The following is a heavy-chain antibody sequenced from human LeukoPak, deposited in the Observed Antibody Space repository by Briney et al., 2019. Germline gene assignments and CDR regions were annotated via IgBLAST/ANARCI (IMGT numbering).Heavy chain of an antibody. Sequence: ASVKVSCKASGYTFTGYYMHWVRQAPGQGLEWMGGIIPIFGTANYAQKFQGRVTITADKSTSTAYMELSSLRSEDTAVYYCARDLNTETYYYDSSGYYDYWGQGTLVTVSS. D-gene: IGHD3-22*01. J-gene: IGHJ4*02. CDR2: IIPIFGTA. CDR3: ARDLNTETYYYDSSGYYDY. CDR1: GYTFTGYY. V-gene: IGHV1-69*06.